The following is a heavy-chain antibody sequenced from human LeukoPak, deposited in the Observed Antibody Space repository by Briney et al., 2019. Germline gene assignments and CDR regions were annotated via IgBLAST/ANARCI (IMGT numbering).Heavy chain of an antibody. CDR1: GYSISSGYY. V-gene: IGHV4-38-2*02. Sequence: SETLSLTCSVSGYSISSGYYWGWIRQPPGKGLEWIGRIYHSGSTYYDPSLKSRVTISVDTSRNQFSLKLSSVTAADTAVYYCARAREPLIYTYYFGYWGQGTPVTVSS. CDR3: ARAREPLIYTYYFGY. CDR2: IYHSGST. J-gene: IGHJ4*02. D-gene: IGHD1-14*01.